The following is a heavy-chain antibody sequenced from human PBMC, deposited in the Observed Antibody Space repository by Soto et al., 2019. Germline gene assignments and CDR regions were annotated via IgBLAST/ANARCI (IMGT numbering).Heavy chain of an antibody. V-gene: IGHV2-5*01. D-gene: IGHD6-13*01. CDR1: GFSLSTSGVG. CDR2: IFWNDDK. Sequence: SGPTLVNPTQTLTLTCTFSGFSLSTSGVGVGWIRQPPGKALECLAVIFWNDDKRYSPSLKTRLTITKDTSKNQVVLTLTNMDPVDTAKYYCATRRGSSSTGGAFDIWGQGTMVTVSS. CDR3: ATRRGSSSTGGAFDI. J-gene: IGHJ3*02.